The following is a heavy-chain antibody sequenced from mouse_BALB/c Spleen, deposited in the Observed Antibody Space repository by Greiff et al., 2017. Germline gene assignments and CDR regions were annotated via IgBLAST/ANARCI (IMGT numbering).Heavy chain of an antibody. V-gene: IGHV5-4*02. CDR3: ARDRATMITTWAMDY. J-gene: IGHJ4*01. CDR1: GFTFSDSY. Sequence: EVQLVESGGGLVKPGGSLKLSCAASGFTFSDSYMYWVRQTPEKRLEWVATISDGGSYTYYPDSVKGRFTISRDNAKNNLYLQMSSLKSEDTAMYYCARDRATMITTWAMDYWGQGTSVTVSS. D-gene: IGHD2-4*01. CDR2: ISDGGSYT.